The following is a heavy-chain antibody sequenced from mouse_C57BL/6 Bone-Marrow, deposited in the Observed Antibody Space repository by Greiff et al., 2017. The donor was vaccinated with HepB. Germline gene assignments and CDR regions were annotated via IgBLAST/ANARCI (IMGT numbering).Heavy chain of an antibody. CDR3: ARKDYGVAY. Sequence: VQLQQSGAELVRPGTSVKVSCKASGYAFTNYLIEWVKQRPGQGLEWIGVINPGSGGTNYKEKFKGKATLTADKSSSTAYMQLSSLTSEDSAVYFCARKDYGVAYWGQGTLVTVSA. V-gene: IGHV1-54*01. D-gene: IGHD2-4*01. CDR2: INPGSGGT. CDR1: GYAFTNYL. J-gene: IGHJ3*01.